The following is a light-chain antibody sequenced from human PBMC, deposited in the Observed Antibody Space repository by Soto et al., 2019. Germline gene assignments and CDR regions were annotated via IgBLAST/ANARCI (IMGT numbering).Light chain of an antibody. CDR1: QSVRNN. J-gene: IGKJ1*01. CDR3: LQYNSYPWT. CDR2: AVS. V-gene: IGKV3-15*01. Sequence: EIVMTQSPVTLSVSPGEGAPLFCRASQSVRNNLAWYQQKPGLAPRLLIYAVSTRATGVPARFSGSGSETEFTLTISSLQPEDSATYYCLQYNSYPWTFGQGTKVDI.